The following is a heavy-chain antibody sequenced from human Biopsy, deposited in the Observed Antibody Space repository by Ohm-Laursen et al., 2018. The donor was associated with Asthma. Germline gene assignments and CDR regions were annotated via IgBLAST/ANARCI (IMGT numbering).Heavy chain of an antibody. CDR1: GGIISNFA. D-gene: IGHD6-19*01. Sequence: SSVKASCKAPGGIISNFAISWVRQAPGQGLEWLGGIMTVFGTTNYAQKFQGRVTITADESTSTAYMEVTSLRSEDTAIYYCARCQVGYSSGWSLLLKKIYYSGMDVWGQGTAVTVSS. V-gene: IGHV1-69*01. CDR2: IMTVFGTT. J-gene: IGHJ6*02. CDR3: ARCQVGYSSGWSLLLKKIYYSGMDV.